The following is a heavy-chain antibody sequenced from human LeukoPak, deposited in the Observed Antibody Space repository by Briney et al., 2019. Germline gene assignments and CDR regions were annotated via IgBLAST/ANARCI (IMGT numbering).Heavy chain of an antibody. V-gene: IGHV4-59*01. CDR3: ASAYSSSSVIDY. D-gene: IGHD6-6*01. CDR1: GGSISSYY. CDR2: IYYGGST. J-gene: IGHJ4*02. Sequence: PSETLSLTCTVSGGSISSYYWSWIRQPPGKGLEWIGYIYYGGSTNYNPSLKSRVTISVDTSKNQFSLKLSSVTAADTAVYYCASAYSSSSVIDYWGQGTLVTVSS.